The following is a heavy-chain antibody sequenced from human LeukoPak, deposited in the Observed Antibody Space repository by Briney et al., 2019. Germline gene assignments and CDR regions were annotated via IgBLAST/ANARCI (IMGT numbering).Heavy chain of an antibody. CDR3: ARSGFGSGISFDP. D-gene: IGHD3-10*01. CDR2: MNPNSGDT. Sequence: GASVKVSCKASGYTVINYDINWVGQATGQGREWMGWMNPNSGDTGYVQTFQGRVTMTRDTSTSPAYMEPSSLRSEDTAVYYCARSGFGSGISFDPWGQGTLVTVSS. J-gene: IGHJ5*02. CDR1: GYTVINYD. V-gene: IGHV1-8*01.